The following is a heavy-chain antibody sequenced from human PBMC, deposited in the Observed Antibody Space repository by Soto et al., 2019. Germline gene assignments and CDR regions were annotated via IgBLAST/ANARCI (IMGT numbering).Heavy chain of an antibody. Sequence: QVQLVQSGSEVQKPGSTVKVSCKASGGTFSSYTISWVRQAPGQGLEWMGRIIPILGIANYAQKFQGRVTITADKSTSTAYMELSRLRSEDTAVYYCAVGRCSSRSCYLEYYFDYWGQGTLVTVSS. CDR2: IIPILGIA. CDR1: GGTFSSYT. D-gene: IGHD2-15*01. J-gene: IGHJ4*02. CDR3: AVGRCSSRSCYLEYYFDY. V-gene: IGHV1-69*02.